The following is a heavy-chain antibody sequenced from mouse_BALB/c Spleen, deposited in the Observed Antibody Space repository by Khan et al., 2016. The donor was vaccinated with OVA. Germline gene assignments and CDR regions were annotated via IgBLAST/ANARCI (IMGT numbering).Heavy chain of an antibody. D-gene: IGHD1-1*01. CDR2: IDPANGDT. CDR1: DFNIKDTY. CDR3: ATLYCSPFTY. V-gene: IGHV14-3*02. J-gene: IGHJ3*01. Sequence: VQLQQSGAELVKPGASVKLSCTASDFNIKDTYIHWVKERPEQGQEGIGRIDPANGDTKYDPKFQGKATITADTSSHTAYLQLRSLTSEDTAVYYCATLYCSPFTYWGQGTLVTVSA.